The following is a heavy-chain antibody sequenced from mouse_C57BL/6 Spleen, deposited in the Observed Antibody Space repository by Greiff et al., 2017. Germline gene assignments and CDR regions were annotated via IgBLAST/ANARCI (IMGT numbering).Heavy chain of an antibody. Sequence: EVKLVESGGGLVKPGGSLKLSCAASGFTFSDYGMDWVRQAPEKGLEWVAYISSGSSTIYYADTVKGRFTISRENAKNTLFLQMTSLRSEDTAMYYCARREGNYLYAMDYWGQGTSGTVSS. J-gene: IGHJ4*01. CDR2: ISSGSSTI. V-gene: IGHV5-17*01. D-gene: IGHD2-1*01. CDR3: ARREGNYLYAMDY. CDR1: GFTFSDYG.